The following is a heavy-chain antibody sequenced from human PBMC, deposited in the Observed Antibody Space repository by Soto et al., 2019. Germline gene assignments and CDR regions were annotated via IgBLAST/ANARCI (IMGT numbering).Heavy chain of an antibody. CDR1: GFTFSSYS. Sequence: EVQLVESGGGLVQWGGSLRLSCAASGFTFSSYSVNWVRQAPGKGLVWVSYISSGSKTIFYADSVKGRFTVSRDNANNSHYLQMNSMTDEDTAVYYCAREDILGARSFDSWGQGTLVTVSS. J-gene: IGHJ4*02. CDR3: AREDILGARSFDS. V-gene: IGHV3-48*02. D-gene: IGHD1-26*01. CDR2: ISSGSKTI.